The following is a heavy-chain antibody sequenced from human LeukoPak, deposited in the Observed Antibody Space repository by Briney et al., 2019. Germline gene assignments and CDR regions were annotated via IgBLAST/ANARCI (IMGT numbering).Heavy chain of an antibody. Sequence: PGGSLRLSCAASGFTFSNSAMTWVRQAPGKGLEWVSAISAGGSVTIYTDSVKDRFTISRDNSKNTLYLQMNSLRAEDTAVYYCAKGGNSAPLDYWGQGTLVTVSS. D-gene: IGHD1-7*01. V-gene: IGHV3-23*01. CDR1: GFTFSNSA. CDR3: AKGGNSAPLDY. CDR2: ISAGGSVT. J-gene: IGHJ4*02.